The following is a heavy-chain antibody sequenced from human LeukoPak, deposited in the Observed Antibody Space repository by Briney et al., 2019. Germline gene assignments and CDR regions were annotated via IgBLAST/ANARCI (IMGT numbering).Heavy chain of an antibody. D-gene: IGHD6-19*01. V-gene: IGHV3-7*01. CDR1: GFTFSSYW. Sequence: GGSLRLSCAASGFTFSSYWMSWVRQAPGKGLEWVANIKQDGSEKYYVDSVKGRFTISRDNAKNSLYLQMNSLRAEDTAVYYCACYSSGWYNNWFDPWGQGTLVTVSS. CDR3: ACYSSGWYNNWFDP. J-gene: IGHJ5*02. CDR2: IKQDGSEK.